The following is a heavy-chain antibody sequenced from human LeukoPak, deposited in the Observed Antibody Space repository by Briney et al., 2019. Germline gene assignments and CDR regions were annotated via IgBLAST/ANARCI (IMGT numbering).Heavy chain of an antibody. CDR3: AREEYYDSSKDI. J-gene: IGHJ3*02. Sequence: SETLSLTCTVSGGSISSSSYYWGWIRQPPGKGLEWIGSIYYSGSTYYNPSLKSRVTISVDTSKNQFSLKLSSVTAADTAVYYCAREEYYDSSKDIWGQGTMVTVSS. CDR2: IYYSGST. CDR1: GGSISSSSYY. D-gene: IGHD3-22*01. V-gene: IGHV4-39*02.